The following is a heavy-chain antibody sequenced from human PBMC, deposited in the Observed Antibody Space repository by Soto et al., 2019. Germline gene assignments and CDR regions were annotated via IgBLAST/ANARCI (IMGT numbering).Heavy chain of an antibody. Sequence: PSETRSRTCTVSGGSISSGVYYWIWIRQHPGKGLEWIGYIYYSGSTYYNPSLKSRVTISVDTSKNQFSLKLSSVTAADTAVYYCARDKRFYYYGMDVWGQGTTVTVS. J-gene: IGHJ6*02. V-gene: IGHV4-31*03. CDR3: ARDKRFYYYGMDV. CDR1: GGSISSGVYY. CDR2: IYYSGST.